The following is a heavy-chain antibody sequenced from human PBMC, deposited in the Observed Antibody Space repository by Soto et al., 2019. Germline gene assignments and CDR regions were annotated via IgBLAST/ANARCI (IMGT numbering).Heavy chain of an antibody. CDR1: GGTFSSYA. J-gene: IGHJ4*02. CDR2: IIPIFGTA. D-gene: IGHD1-26*01. CDR3: AAQWELPYYFDY. V-gene: IGHV1-69*13. Sequence: SVKVSCKASGGTFSSYAISWVRQAPGQGLEWMGGIIPIFGTANYAQKFQGRVTITADESTSTAYMELSSLRSEDTAVYYCAAQWELPYYFDYWGQGTLVTVSS.